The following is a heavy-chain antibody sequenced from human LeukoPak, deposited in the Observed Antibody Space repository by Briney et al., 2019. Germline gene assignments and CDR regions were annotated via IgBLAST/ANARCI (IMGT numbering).Heavy chain of an antibody. CDR3: ARGTDSSGYPTNIYYYYGMDV. Sequence: SVKVSCKASGGTFSSYAISWVRQAPGQGLEWMGRIIPILGIANYAQKFQGRVTITADKSTSTAYMELSSLRSEDTAVYYCARGTDSSGYPTNIYYYYGMDVWGQGTTVTVSS. V-gene: IGHV1-69*04. J-gene: IGHJ6*02. CDR2: IIPILGIA. D-gene: IGHD3-22*01. CDR1: GGTFSSYA.